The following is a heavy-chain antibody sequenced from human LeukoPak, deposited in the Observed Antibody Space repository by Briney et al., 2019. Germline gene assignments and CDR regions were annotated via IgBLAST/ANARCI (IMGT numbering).Heavy chain of an antibody. D-gene: IGHD2/OR15-2a*01. J-gene: IGHJ5*02. Sequence: GGSLRLSCVGSGFTFSSYAMSWVRQAPGKGLEWVSVLSGSGGSTNHADSVKGRFTISRDNSKNTLYLQTNSLRAEDTAVYYCAKDVDSRVYPTYYLAPWGKGTLLTVAS. CDR3: AKDVDSRVYPTYYLAP. V-gene: IGHV3-23*01. CDR2: LSGSGGST. CDR1: GFTFSSYA.